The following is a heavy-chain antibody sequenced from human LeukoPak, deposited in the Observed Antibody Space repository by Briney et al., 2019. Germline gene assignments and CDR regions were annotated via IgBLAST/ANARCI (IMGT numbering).Heavy chain of an antibody. Sequence: SETLSLTCGVSGGSVSSTNWWTWIRQPPGKGLEWIGEVHLDGRTNFNPSLKSRLTMSVDLSENHVSLKLTSVTAADTAVYYCAREGGFYRPLDYSGQGTLVTVSA. CDR3: AREGGFYRPLDY. D-gene: IGHD6-25*01. CDR2: VHLDGRT. V-gene: IGHV4-4*02. CDR1: GGSVSSTNW. J-gene: IGHJ4*02.